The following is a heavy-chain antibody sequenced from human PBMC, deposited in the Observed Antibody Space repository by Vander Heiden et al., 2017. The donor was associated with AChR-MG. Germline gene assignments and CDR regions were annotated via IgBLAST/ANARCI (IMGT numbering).Heavy chain of an antibody. CDR2: ISWNSGYI. CDR1: GFPFDESA. CDR3: AKGRLLSPGHQLVVGFDP. V-gene: IGHV3-9*01. D-gene: IGHD2-15*01. J-gene: IGHJ5*02. Sequence: EVQLVESGGDLVQLGRSLRPPCAPPGFPFDESAMHWIRQVPGKGLEWVSGISWNSGYIVYADSVKGRFTISRDNAKDPLFLQMNNLRPEDTAMYFCAKGRLLSPGHQLVVGFDPWGQGTLVTVSS.